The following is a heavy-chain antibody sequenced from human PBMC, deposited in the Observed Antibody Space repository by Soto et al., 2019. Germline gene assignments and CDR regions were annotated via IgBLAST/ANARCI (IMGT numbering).Heavy chain of an antibody. CDR2: FYDSGTT. CDR1: GGSISAYH. Sequence: QLQLQESGPGLVKASETLSLTCTVSGGSISAYHWSWVRQSPGKGLEWIGYFYDSGTTDYNPALKSRVTISGDTSKNNFSLNQRSVTAANTAAYYCARGFGGLGPSFFGMDVWGQWTTVIVSS. CDR3: ARGFGGLGPSFFGMDV. V-gene: IGHV4-59*01. D-gene: IGHD3-10*01. J-gene: IGHJ6*02.